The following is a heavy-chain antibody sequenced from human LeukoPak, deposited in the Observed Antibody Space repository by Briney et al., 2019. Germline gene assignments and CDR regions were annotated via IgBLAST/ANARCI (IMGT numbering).Heavy chain of an antibody. D-gene: IGHD1-1*01. Sequence: GGSLRLSCAASGFTFSDYNMSWIRQAPGKGLEWVSYISSSGSTIYYADSVKGRFTISRDNAKNSLYLQMNSLRAEDTAVYYCAKDLTHREYNPGGMDVWGQGTTVTVSS. CDR2: ISSSGSTI. CDR3: AKDLTHREYNPGGMDV. CDR1: GFTFSDYN. J-gene: IGHJ6*02. V-gene: IGHV3-11*04.